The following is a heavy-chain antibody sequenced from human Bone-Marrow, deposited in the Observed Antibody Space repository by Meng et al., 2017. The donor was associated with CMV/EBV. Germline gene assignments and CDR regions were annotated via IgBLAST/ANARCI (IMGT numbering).Heavy chain of an antibody. J-gene: IGHJ4*02. CDR2: IYSGGST. CDR1: GFTVSSNY. Sequence: GESLKISCAASGFTVSSNYMSWVRQAPGKGLEWVSVIYSGGSTYYADSVKGRFTISRDNSKNTLYPQMNSLRAEDTAVYYCARVRHGGHLRYRDFDFWGQGTLVTVSS. V-gene: IGHV3-66*02. D-gene: IGHD3-16*01. CDR3: ARVRHGGHLRYRDFDF.